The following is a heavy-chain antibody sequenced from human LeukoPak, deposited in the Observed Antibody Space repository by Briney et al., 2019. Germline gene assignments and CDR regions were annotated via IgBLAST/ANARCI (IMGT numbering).Heavy chain of an antibody. CDR3: ARDLGVSSSWYVAFDI. D-gene: IGHD6-13*01. Sequence: GGSLRLSCAASGFTFSSYSMNWVRQAPGKGLEWVSSISSSSSCIYYADSVKGRFTISRDNAKNSLYLQMNSLRAEDTAVYYCARDLGVSSSWYVAFDIWGQGTMVTVSS. CDR2: ISSSSSCI. V-gene: IGHV3-21*01. CDR1: GFTFSSYS. J-gene: IGHJ3*02.